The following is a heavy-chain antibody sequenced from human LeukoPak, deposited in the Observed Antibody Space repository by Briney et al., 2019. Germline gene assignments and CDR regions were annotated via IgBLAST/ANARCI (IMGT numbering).Heavy chain of an antibody. CDR3: ARVEVTATTFYFDY. CDR2: IYDSGST. D-gene: IGHD2-21*02. CDR1: GGSIRSSYYY. Sequence: SETLSLTCTVSGGSIRSSYYYWGWIRQPPGKGLEWIGSIYDSGSTYYNPSLKSRVTISVDTSKNQFSLKLSSVTAADTAVYYCARVEVTATTFYFDYWGQGTLVTVSS. V-gene: IGHV4-39*07. J-gene: IGHJ4*02.